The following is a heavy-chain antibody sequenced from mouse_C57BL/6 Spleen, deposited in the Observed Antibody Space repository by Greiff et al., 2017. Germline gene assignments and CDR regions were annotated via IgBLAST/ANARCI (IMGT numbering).Heavy chain of an antibody. CDR2: ISNKANGYTT. D-gene: IGHD1-1*01. V-gene: IGHV7-3*01. Sequence: EVQGVESGGGLVQPGGSLSLSCAASGFTFTDYYMSWVRQPPGKGLEWLGFISNKANGYTTEYSASVKGRFTISRDNSQSILYLQMNALIAEDSATYYCARYRVARYFDVWGTGTAVTVSS. CDR3: ARYRVARYFDV. J-gene: IGHJ1*03. CDR1: GFTFTDYY.